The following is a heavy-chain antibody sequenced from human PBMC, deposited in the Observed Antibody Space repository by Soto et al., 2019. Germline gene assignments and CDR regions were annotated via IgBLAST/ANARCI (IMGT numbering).Heavy chain of an antibody. CDR2: IWYDGSNK. V-gene: IGHV3-33*01. CDR1: GFTFSSFG. Sequence: QVQLVESGGGVVQPGRSLRLSCAASGFTFSSFGMHWVRQTPGKGLEWVAVIWYDGSNKYYVDSVKGRFTISRDNSKNMLYLQMNSLRAEDTAVYYCARHDGSYGAEYFQHWGQGTLVTVSS. CDR3: ARHDGSYGAEYFQH. D-gene: IGHD1-26*01. J-gene: IGHJ1*01.